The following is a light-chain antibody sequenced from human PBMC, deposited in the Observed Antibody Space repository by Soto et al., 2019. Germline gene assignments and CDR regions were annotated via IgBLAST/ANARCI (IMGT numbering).Light chain of an antibody. CDR1: SSNIGAGYD. Sequence: QSVLTQPPSVSGAPGQRVTISCTGSSSNIGAGYDVHWYQQLPGTAPKLFIFGNSNRPSGVPDRFSGSKSGTSASLAITGLQAEDEADYYCSSYTSSSTVVFGGGTQLTVL. J-gene: IGLJ2*01. CDR3: SSYTSSSTVV. V-gene: IGLV1-40*01. CDR2: GNS.